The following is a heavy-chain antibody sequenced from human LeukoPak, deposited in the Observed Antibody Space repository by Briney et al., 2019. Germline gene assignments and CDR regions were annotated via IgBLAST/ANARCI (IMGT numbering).Heavy chain of an antibody. D-gene: IGHD3-22*01. V-gene: IGHV4-59*12. CDR2: IYYSGST. CDR1: GGSISSYY. J-gene: IGHJ4*02. Sequence: PSETLSLTCTVSGGSISSYYWSWIRQPPGKGLEWIGYIYYSGSTNYNPSLKSRVTISVDTSKNQFSLKLSSVTAADTAVYYCARDYMLGYDSSAYTDYWGQGTLVTVSS. CDR3: ARDYMLGYDSSAYTDY.